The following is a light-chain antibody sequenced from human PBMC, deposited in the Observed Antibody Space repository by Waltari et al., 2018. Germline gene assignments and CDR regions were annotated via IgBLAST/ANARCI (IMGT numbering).Light chain of an antibody. Sequence: SYDLTQPPSVSVSPGQTASGPCTGAKLVNKSVSWYHQKPGQSPVLGNYQDTKRPSVIPERFSGSNSGNTATLTISGTQAMDAADYYCQAWFSSTVVFGGGTKVTVL. J-gene: IGLJ2*01. V-gene: IGLV3-1*01. CDR3: QAWFSSTVV. CDR2: QDT. CDR1: KLVNKS.